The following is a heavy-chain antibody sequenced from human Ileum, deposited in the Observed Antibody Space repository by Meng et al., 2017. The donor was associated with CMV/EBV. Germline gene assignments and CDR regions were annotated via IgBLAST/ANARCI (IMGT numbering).Heavy chain of an antibody. Sequence: GGSLRLSCAASGFTFRDYAMTWVRQAPGKGLEWVSLIYSSGSSSYYADSMKGRFTVSRDNSKNTLYLQMNSLRAEDTAVYYCAKDPFIVVVPATKSDYWGQGTLVTVSS. CDR2: IYSSGSSS. CDR3: AKDPFIVVVPATKSDY. J-gene: IGHJ4*02. CDR1: GFTFRDYA. D-gene: IGHD2-2*01. V-gene: IGHV3-23*03.